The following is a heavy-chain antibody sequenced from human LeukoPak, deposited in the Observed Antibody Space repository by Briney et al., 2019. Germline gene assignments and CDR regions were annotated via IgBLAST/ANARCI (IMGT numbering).Heavy chain of an antibody. J-gene: IGHJ4*02. V-gene: IGHV4-34*01. Sequence: PSETLSLTCAVYGGSFSGYYWSWIRQPPGKGLEWIGEINRSGSTNYNPSLKSRVTISVDTSKNQFSLKLSSVTAADTAVYYCARESYGGHDYWGQGTLVTVSS. D-gene: IGHD5-18*01. CDR2: INRSGST. CDR1: GGSFSGYY. CDR3: ARESYGGHDY.